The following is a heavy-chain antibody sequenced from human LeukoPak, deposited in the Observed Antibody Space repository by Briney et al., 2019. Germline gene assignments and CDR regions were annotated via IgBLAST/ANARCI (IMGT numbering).Heavy chain of an antibody. Sequence: SETLSLTCAVSGYSISSGYYWGWIRQPPGKGLEWIGSIYHSGSTYYNPSLKSRVTISVDTSKNQFSLKLSSVTAADTAVYYCAREILLAAADYYFDYWGQGTLVTVSS. CDR1: GYSISSGYY. J-gene: IGHJ4*02. V-gene: IGHV4-38-2*02. CDR2: IYHSGST. D-gene: IGHD6-13*01. CDR3: AREILLAAADYYFDY.